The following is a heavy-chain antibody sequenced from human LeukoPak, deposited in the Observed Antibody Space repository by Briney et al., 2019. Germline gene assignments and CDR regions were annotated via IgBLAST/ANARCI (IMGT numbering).Heavy chain of an antibody. CDR1: GDSLSNYY. CDR2: IYYAGSP. Sequence: SETLSLTCSVSGDSLSNYYWTWMRQPPGKGLEWVGYIYYAGSPNYNPSLKSRVTISVDTSKNQFSLQLSSVTAADTAVYYCARLRDYGSGAFYNDYWGQGTLVTVSP. D-gene: IGHD3-10*01. CDR3: ARLRDYGSGAFYNDY. J-gene: IGHJ4*02. V-gene: IGHV4-59*08.